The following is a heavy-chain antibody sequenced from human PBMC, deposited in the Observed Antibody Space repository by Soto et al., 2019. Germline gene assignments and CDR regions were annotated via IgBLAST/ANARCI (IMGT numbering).Heavy chain of an antibody. CDR1: GFTYTRYS. V-gene: IGHV3-21*06. Sequence: GGSLRLSCAASGFTYTRYSMNWVRQAPGKGLEWVSSISSTTNYIYYGDSMKGRFTISRDNAKNSLYLEMNSLRAEDTAVYYCARESEDLTSNFDYWGQGPPVTVSS. CDR3: ARESEDLTSNFDY. J-gene: IGHJ4*02. CDR2: ISSTTNYI.